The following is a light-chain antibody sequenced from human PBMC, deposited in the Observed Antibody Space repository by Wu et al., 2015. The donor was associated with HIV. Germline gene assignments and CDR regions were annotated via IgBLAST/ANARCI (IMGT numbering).Light chain of an antibody. V-gene: IGKV3-20*01. J-gene: IGKJ5*01. CDR1: QSVSNSF. CDR2: GAS. CDR3: QYYGD. Sequence: EIVLTQSPGTLSLSPGERATLYCRASQSVSNSFLSWYQQTRGQAPRLLIYGASSRPTGIPDRFSGSGSGTDFTLTISRLEPEDFAVYYCQYYGDFGPGTRLEIK.